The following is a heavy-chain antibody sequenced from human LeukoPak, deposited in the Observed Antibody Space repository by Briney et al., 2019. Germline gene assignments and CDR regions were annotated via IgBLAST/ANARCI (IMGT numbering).Heavy chain of an antibody. CDR3: ARDLAAARLDF. J-gene: IGHJ4*02. CDR2: IWYDGSQE. Sequence: SGGSLRLSCAASGLTFSNHGMHWVRRAPGKGLEWVANIWYDGSQEYYADTVKGRFTISRDISKNTLYLQMNSLRAEDTAVYYCARDLAAARLDFRGQGTLVTVSS. D-gene: IGHD6-6*01. V-gene: IGHV3-33*01. CDR1: GLTFSNHG.